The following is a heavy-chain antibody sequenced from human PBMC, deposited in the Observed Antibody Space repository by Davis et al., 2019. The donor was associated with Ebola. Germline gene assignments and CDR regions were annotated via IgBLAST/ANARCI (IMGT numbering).Heavy chain of an antibody. Sequence: ASVKVSCKSSGGTFSSFAVSWVRQAPGRGLEWMGWMNPNSGGTKYAQQFQGRVTMTRDTSITTAYMDLTSLRSDDTAVYYCARDLSYSYYYHYYGMDVWGQGTTVTVSS. V-gene: IGHV1-2*02. J-gene: IGHJ6*02. D-gene: IGHD3-10*01. CDR3: ARDLSYSYYYHYYGMDV. CDR2: MNPNSGGT. CDR1: GGTFSSFA.